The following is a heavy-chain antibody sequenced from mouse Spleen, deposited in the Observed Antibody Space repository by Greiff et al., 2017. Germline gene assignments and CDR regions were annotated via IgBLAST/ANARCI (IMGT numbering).Heavy chain of an antibody. Sequence: QVQLQQPGAELVRPGSSVKLSCKASGYTFTSYWMHWVKQRPIQGLEWIGNIDPSDSETHYNQKFKDKATLTVDKSSSTAYMQLSSLTSEDSAVYYCARSGYYGSRRDAMDYWGQGTSVTVSS. CDR2: IDPSDSET. J-gene: IGHJ4*01. D-gene: IGHD1-1*01. CDR1: GYTFTSYW. V-gene: IGHV1-52*01. CDR3: ARSGYYGSRRDAMDY.